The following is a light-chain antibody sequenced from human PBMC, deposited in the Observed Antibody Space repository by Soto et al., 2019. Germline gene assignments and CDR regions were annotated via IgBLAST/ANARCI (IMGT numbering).Light chain of an antibody. CDR3: SSYGGRHNYL. CDR2: EVS. J-gene: IGLJ1*01. V-gene: IGLV2-8*01. Sequence: QSALTQPPSAAGSPGQXVXISCTGTSTDVGGYNYVSWYQQYPSKAPKLMIYEVSKRPSGVPDRFSGSKSGNTASLTVPGLQAEDEADDPCSSYGGRHNYLFGTGTKVPVL. CDR1: STDVGGYNY.